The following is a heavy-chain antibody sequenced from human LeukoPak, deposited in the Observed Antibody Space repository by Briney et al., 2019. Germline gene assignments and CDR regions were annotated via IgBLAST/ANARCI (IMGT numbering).Heavy chain of an antibody. CDR1: GGTFSSYA. Sequence: ASVKVSCKASGGTFSSYAISWVRQAPGQGLEWMGGIIPIFGTANYAQKFQGRVTITADESTSTAYMELSSLRSEDTAVYYCARDLTAVAGTVHWGQGTLVTVSS. CDR2: IIPIFGTA. CDR3: ARDLTAVAGTVH. V-gene: IGHV1-69*13. D-gene: IGHD6-19*01. J-gene: IGHJ4*02.